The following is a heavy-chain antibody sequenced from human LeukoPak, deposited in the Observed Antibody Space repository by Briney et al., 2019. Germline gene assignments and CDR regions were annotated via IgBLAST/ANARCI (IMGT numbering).Heavy chain of an antibody. CDR2: IKDDGSMT. Sequence: GGSLRLSCAASGFTFSNYWMHWVRQVPGKGLVWVSRIKDDGSMTDYADSVKGRFTISRDNDKNTLYLRMDSLRAEDTAVYYCARGYYYDSSGPRIAFDIWGQGTMVTVSS. CDR3: ARGYYYDSSGPRIAFDI. CDR1: GFTFSNYW. V-gene: IGHV3-74*01. D-gene: IGHD3-22*01. J-gene: IGHJ3*02.